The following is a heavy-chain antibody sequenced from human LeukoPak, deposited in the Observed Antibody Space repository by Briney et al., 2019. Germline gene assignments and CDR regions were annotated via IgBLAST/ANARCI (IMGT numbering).Heavy chain of an antibody. J-gene: IGHJ4*02. V-gene: IGHV4-39*01. CDR2: IYSSGNT. CDR3: ARHLSGTTMSHYFDF. D-gene: IGHD1-1*01. CDR1: GDSISSGRNY. Sequence: SETLSLTCSVSGDSISSGRNYWGWIRQSPGKGLEWIASIYSSGNTHSNPSLKSRVSISVDTSKNQVSLKLYSVTASDAAIYYCARHLSGTTMSHYFDFWGQGTLVTVSS.